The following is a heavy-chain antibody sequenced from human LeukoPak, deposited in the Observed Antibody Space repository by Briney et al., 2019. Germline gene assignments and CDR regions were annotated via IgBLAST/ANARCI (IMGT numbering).Heavy chain of an antibody. V-gene: IGHV1-69*01. J-gene: IGHJ4*02. D-gene: IGHD1-26*01. CDR2: IIPIFGTA. Sequence: SVKVSCKASGGTFSSYAISWVRQAPAQGLEWMGGIIPIFGTANYAHKFQGRVTITADESTSTAYMELSRLRSEDTAVYYCARHRQWELLLPFDYWGQGTLVTVSS. CDR1: GGTFSSYA. CDR3: ARHRQWELLLPFDY.